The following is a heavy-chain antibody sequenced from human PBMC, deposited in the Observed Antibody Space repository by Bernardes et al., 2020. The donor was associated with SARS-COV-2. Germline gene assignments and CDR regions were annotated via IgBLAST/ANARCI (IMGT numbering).Heavy chain of an antibody. J-gene: IGHJ4*02. D-gene: IGHD3-10*01. Sequence: GGSLRLSCAASGFTFSSYAMSWVRQAPGKGLEWVSFISGSGGSTYYADSVKGRFTISRDNSKNTLYLQMNSLRAEDTAVYYCAKEVSYYYVSGSHFDYWGQGTLVTVSS. V-gene: IGHV3-23*01. CDR3: AKEVSYYYVSGSHFDY. CDR1: GFTFSSYA. CDR2: ISGSGGST.